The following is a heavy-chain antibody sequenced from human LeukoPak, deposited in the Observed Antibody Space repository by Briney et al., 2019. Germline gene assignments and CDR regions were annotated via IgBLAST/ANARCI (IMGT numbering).Heavy chain of an antibody. CDR1: GYTFTNHG. J-gene: IGHJ5*02. V-gene: IGHV1-18*01. CDR3: ARDWDAMNNCFDP. CDR2: VSTNSDIR. Sequence: ASVKLSCKASGYTFTNHGISWVRQAPGQGLEWMGWVSTNSDIRTYAQTLQGRFTMTTDTATTTAYMELNNLTFDDTAVYYCARDWDAMNNCFDPWGQGTPVTVSS. D-gene: IGHD1-26*01.